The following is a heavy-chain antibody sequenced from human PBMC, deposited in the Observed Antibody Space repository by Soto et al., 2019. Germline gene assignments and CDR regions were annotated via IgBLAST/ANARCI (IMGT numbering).Heavy chain of an antibody. CDR3: ARSSYYYDSSGYYNVT. Sequence: GASVEVSCKASGGTFSSYTISWVRQAPGQGLEWMGRIIPILGIANYAQKFQGRVTITADKSTSTAYMELSSLRSEDTAVYYCARSSYYYDSSGYYNVTWGQVTLLTVSS. D-gene: IGHD3-22*01. V-gene: IGHV1-69*02. CDR2: IIPILGIA. J-gene: IGHJ5*02. CDR1: GGTFSSYT.